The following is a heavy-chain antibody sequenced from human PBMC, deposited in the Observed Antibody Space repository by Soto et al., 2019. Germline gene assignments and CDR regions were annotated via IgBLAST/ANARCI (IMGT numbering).Heavy chain of an antibody. Sequence: ASVKVSCKASGGTFSSYAISWVRQAPGQGLEWMGGIIPILGTANYAQKFQGRVTITADESTSTAYMELSSLRSEDTAVYYCATESLVYNLVTRIAAPPGYYYYGMDVWGQGTTVTVSS. D-gene: IGHD6-6*01. CDR3: ATESLVYNLVTRIAAPPGYYYYGMDV. V-gene: IGHV1-69*13. CDR2: IIPILGTA. CDR1: GGTFSSYA. J-gene: IGHJ6*02.